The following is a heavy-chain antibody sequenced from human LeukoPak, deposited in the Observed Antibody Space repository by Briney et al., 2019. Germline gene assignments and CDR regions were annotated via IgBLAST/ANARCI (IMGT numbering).Heavy chain of an antibody. J-gene: IGHJ4*02. V-gene: IGHV1-2*02. CDR3: ARGADYGERKDYFDY. CDR1: GYTFTGYY. CDR2: INPNSGGT. D-gene: IGHD4-17*01. Sequence: ASVKVSCKASGYTFTGYYMHWVRQAPGQGLEWMGWINPNSGGTNYAQKFQGRVTMTRDTSISTAYMELSRLRSDDTAVYYCARGADYGERKDYFDYWGQGTLVTVSS.